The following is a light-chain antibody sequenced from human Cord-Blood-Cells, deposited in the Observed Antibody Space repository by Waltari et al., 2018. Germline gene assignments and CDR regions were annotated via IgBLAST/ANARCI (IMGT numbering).Light chain of an antibody. CDR3: CSYAGSYV. V-gene: IGLV2-23*02. Sequence: QSALTQPASVSGSPGQSITISCTGTSSDVGSYNLVSWYQQHPGKAPKLMIYEVSKRPSGFSNRFSGSKSGNTASLTISGLQAEDEADYYCCSYAGSYVFGTVTKVTVL. CDR2: EVS. CDR1: SSDVGSYNL. J-gene: IGLJ1*01.